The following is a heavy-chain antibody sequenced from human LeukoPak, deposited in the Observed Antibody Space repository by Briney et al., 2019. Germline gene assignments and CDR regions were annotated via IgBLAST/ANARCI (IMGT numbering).Heavy chain of an antibody. Sequence: ASVKVSCKAYGYTFTGYHLHWVRQAPGQGLEWMGWMNPNSGATNFAQKYQGWVTMTRDTSISTAYMDLRGLRSEDTAVYYCAIVNGFTPPTLVVYPYYFDYWGQGTLVTVSS. J-gene: IGHJ4*02. CDR3: AIVNGFTPPTLVVYPYYFDY. D-gene: IGHD2-2*02. V-gene: IGHV1-2*04. CDR2: MNPNSGAT. CDR1: GYTFTGYH.